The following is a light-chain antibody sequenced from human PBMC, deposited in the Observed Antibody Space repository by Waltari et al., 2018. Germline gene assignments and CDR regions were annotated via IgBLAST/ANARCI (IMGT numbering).Light chain of an antibody. CDR1: QTISSW. J-gene: IGKJ4*01. Sequence: DIQMTQSPSTLSASVGERVTITCRASQTISSWLAWYQQKPGKAPNLLIYDASSLESGVPSRFSGSGSGTEFTLTISSLQPDDFAIYYCQQYNSYLRTFGGGTKVEIK. V-gene: IGKV1-5*01. CDR2: DAS. CDR3: QQYNSYLRT.